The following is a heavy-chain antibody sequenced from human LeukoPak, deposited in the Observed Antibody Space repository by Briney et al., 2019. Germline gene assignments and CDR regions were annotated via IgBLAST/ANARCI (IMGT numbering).Heavy chain of an antibody. CDR2: IDHSGST. Sequence: SQTLSLTCALSGYSITSGYYWCCIRQPPGKSLEWIGRIDHSGSTYYNPSLKSRVTISGDTSKNPFSLKLSSVTAADTAVYYCARQIGGYSYGRPAGLDYWGQGTLVTVSS. CDR1: GYSITSGYY. D-gene: IGHD5-18*01. CDR3: ARQIGGYSYGRPAGLDY. J-gene: IGHJ4*02. V-gene: IGHV4-38-2*01.